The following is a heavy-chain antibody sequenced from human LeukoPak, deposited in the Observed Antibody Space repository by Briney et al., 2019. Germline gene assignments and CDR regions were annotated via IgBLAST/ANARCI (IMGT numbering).Heavy chain of an antibody. CDR1: GFTLSSYW. D-gene: IGHD3-9*01. Sequence: GGSLRLSCAASGFTLSSYWLSWVRQAPGKGLAWVANIKQDGSEKYYVDSVKGRFTISRDNAKNSLYLQMNSLRAEDTAVYYCARAGYYRTPIFDYWGQGTLVTVSS. CDR2: IKQDGSEK. V-gene: IGHV3-7*01. J-gene: IGHJ4*02. CDR3: ARAGYYRTPIFDY.